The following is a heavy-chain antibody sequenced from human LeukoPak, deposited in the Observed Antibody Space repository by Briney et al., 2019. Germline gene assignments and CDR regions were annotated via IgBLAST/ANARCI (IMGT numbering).Heavy chain of an antibody. V-gene: IGHV4-34*01. D-gene: IGHD6-13*01. CDR3: ARPIYSSSWYRVRDAFDI. CDR1: GGSFSGYY. Sequence: PSETLSLTCAVYGGSFSGYYWSWIRQPPGKGLEWIGEINHSGSTNYNPSLKSRVTISVDTSKNQFSLELSSVTAADTAVYYCARPIYSSSWYRVRDAFDIWGQGTMVTVSS. CDR2: INHSGST. J-gene: IGHJ3*02.